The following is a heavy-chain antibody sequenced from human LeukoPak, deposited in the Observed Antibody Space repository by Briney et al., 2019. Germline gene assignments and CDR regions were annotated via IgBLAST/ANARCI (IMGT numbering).Heavy chain of an antibody. D-gene: IGHD3-22*01. CDR3: AKTNYDSSGYYYEGGLNDAFDI. CDR1: GGTFSSYA. Sequence: SVKVSCKASGGTFSSYAISWVRQAPGQGLEWMGGIIPIFGTANYAQKFQGRVTITADESTSTAYMELSSLRSEDTAVYYCAKTNYDSSGYYYEGGLNDAFDIWGQGTMVTVSS. CDR2: IIPIFGTA. V-gene: IGHV1-69*13. J-gene: IGHJ3*02.